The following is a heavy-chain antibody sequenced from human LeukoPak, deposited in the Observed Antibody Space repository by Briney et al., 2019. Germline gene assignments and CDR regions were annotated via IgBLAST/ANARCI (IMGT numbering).Heavy chain of an antibody. CDR1: GFTFSSYA. V-gene: IGHV3-23*01. CDR3: AKDPRYSSSWYDY. J-gene: IGHJ4*02. CDR2: ISGSGGST. D-gene: IGHD6-13*01. Sequence: GGSLRLSCAASGFTFSSYAMRWVRQAPGKGLEWVSAISGSGGSTYYAGSVKGRFTISRDNSKNTLYLRMNSLRAEDTAVYYCAKDPRYSSSWYDYWGQGTLVTVSS.